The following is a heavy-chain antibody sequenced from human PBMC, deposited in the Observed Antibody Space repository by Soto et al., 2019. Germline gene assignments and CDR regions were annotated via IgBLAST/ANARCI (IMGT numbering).Heavy chain of an antibody. J-gene: IGHJ5*02. CDR1: GYIFTNYY. D-gene: IGHD1-26*01. CDR3: AREIVGGTTSWFDP. CDR2: INPSAGTT. Sequence: QVQLVQSGAEVKKPGASVKVSCKASGYIFTNYYIHWVRQAPGQGLEWMGIINPSAGTTSYAQTFQGRLTVTRDTSTSTVYMELSSLRSEDTAVYYCAREIVGGTTSWFDPWGQGTLVTVSS. V-gene: IGHV1-46*01.